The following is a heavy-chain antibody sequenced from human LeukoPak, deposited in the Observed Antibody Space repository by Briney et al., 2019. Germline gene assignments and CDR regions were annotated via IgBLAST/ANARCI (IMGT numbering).Heavy chain of an antibody. CDR1: GFTFSSYS. V-gene: IGHV3-21*01. CDR3: ARSIGCSSTSCYFDY. CDR2: IISSSSYI. Sequence: GGSLRLSCAASGFTFSSYSMKWVRQAPGEGLEWVSSIISSSSYIYYADSVKGRFTISRDNAKNSLYLQMNSLRAEDTAVYYCARSIGCSSTSCYFDYWGQGTLVTVSS. D-gene: IGHD2-2*01. J-gene: IGHJ4*02.